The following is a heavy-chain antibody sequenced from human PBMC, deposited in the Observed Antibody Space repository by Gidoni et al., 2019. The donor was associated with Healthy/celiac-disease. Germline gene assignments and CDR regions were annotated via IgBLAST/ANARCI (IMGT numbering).Heavy chain of an antibody. V-gene: IGHV1-2*02. D-gene: IGHD2-8*02. CDR2: INPNSGGT. CDR3: ARGYWGWELTHLKNYYYYGMDV. J-gene: IGHJ6*02. CDR1: GYTFTGYY. Sequence: QVQLVQSGAEVKKPGASVKVSCKASGYTFTGYYMHSVRQAPGQGLEWMGWINPNSGGTNYAQKFQGRVTMTRDTSISTAYMELSRLRSDDTAVYYCARGYWGWELTHLKNYYYYGMDVWGQGTTVTVSS.